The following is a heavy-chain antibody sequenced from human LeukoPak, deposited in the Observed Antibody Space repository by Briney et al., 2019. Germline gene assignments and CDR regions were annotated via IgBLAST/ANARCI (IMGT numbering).Heavy chain of an antibody. V-gene: IGHV1-58*01. Sequence: SVQVSCKASGFTFTSSAVQWVRQARGQRLEWIGWIVVGSGNTNYAQKFQERVTITRDLSTSTAYMELSSLRSEDTAVYYCAADSFYYDFWSGYYGGLDYWGQGTLVTVSS. CDR2: IVVGSGNT. CDR3: AADSFYYDFWSGYYGGLDY. D-gene: IGHD3-3*01. CDR1: GFTFTSSA. J-gene: IGHJ4*02.